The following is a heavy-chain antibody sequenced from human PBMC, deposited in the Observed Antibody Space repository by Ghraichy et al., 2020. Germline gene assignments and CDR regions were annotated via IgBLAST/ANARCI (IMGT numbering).Heavy chain of an antibody. J-gene: IGHJ4*02. CDR3: AKDLAGTTGGLDY. V-gene: IGHV3-9*01. CDR1: GFTFDDYG. Sequence: GGSLRLSCAASGFTFDDYGMHWVRQAPGKGLEWVSGISWNRGSIGYADSVKGRFTISRDNAKNSLYLQMNSMRVEDTALYYCAKDLAGTTGGLDYWGQGTLVTVSS. CDR2: ISWNRGSI. D-gene: IGHD1-1*01.